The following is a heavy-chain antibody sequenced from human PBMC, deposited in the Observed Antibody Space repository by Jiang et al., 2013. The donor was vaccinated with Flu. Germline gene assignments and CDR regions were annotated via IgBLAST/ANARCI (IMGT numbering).Heavy chain of an antibody. CDR3: ARVNYYDTSGSLDH. CDR1: GGSFSGYY. V-gene: IGHV4-34*01. J-gene: IGHJ4*02. D-gene: IGHD3-22*01. Sequence: LLKPSETLSLTCAVYGGSFSGYYWSWIRQPPGKGLEWIGEINHSGSTNYNPSLKSRVTISVDTSKNQFSLKLSSVTAADTAVFYCARVNYYDTSGSLDHWGQGNPGHRLL. CDR2: INHSGST.